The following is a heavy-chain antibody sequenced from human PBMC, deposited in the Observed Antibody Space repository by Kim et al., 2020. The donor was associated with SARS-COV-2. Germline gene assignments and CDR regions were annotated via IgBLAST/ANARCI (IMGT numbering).Heavy chain of an antibody. D-gene: IGHD6-6*01. J-gene: IGHJ6*02. CDR3: ARESSSYYYYGMDV. CDR2: ISSSSSYI. CDR1: GFTFSSYS. Sequence: GGSLRLSCAASGFTFSSYSMNWVRQAPGKGLEWVSSISSSSSYIYYADSVKGRFTISRDNAKNSLYLQMNSLRAEATAGYYCARESSSYYYYGMDVWGQGTTVTVSS. V-gene: IGHV3-21*01.